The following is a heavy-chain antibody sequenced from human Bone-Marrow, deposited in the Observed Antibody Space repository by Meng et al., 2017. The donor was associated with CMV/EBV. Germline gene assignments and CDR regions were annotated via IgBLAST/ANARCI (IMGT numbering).Heavy chain of an antibody. J-gene: IGHJ6*01. CDR2: IKQDGSEK. Sequence: LSLTCAASGFTFSSYWMSWVRQAPGKGLEWVANIKQDGSEKYYVDSVKGRFTISRDNSKNTLFLQMNSLRTEDTAVYYCARDGTYCSGGSCYRAYYYGMDVWGQGNTVNVAS. CDR1: GFTFSSYW. D-gene: IGHD2-15*01. V-gene: IGHV3-7*01. CDR3: ARDGTYCSGGSCYRAYYYGMDV.